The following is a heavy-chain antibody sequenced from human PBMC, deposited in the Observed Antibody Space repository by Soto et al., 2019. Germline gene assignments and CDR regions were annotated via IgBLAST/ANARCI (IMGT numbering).Heavy chain of an antibody. CDR2: ISHDGTNK. V-gene: IGHV3-30-3*01. J-gene: IGHJ4*02. CDR1: GFSFSISP. Sequence: GGSLRLSCAASGFSFSISPMHWVRQAPGKGPEWVALISHDGTNKFYADSVEGRFTISRDNSKSTLYLQVDSLRPEDAAVYYCARDPKTSGGQHWAFNYFDSWGQGTLVTVSS. CDR3: ARDPKTSGGQHWAFNYFDS. D-gene: IGHD7-27*01.